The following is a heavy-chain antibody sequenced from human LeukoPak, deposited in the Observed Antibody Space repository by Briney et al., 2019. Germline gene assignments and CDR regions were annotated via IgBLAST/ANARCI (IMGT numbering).Heavy chain of an antibody. CDR2: IYTSGST. J-gene: IGHJ6*02. D-gene: IGHD5/OR15-5a*01. V-gene: IGHV4-4*07. Sequence: SETLSLTCTVSGGSISSYYWSWIRQPAGKGLEWIGRIYTSGSTNYNPSLKSRVTMSVDTSKNQFSLKLSSVTAADTAVYYCARVSLRFDYYYGMDVWGQGTTVTVSS. CDR3: ARVSLRFDYYYGMDV. CDR1: GGSISSYY.